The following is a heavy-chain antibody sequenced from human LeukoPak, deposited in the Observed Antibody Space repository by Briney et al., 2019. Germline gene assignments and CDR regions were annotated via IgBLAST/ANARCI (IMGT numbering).Heavy chain of an antibody. CDR1: GGSISSGSYY. J-gene: IGHJ4*02. CDR2: IYTGGST. D-gene: IGHD4-17*01. CDR3: ARFDYGDGFDY. Sequence: SETLSLTCTVSGGSISSGSYYWSWIRQPAGKGLEWIGRIYTGGSTNYNPSLKSRVTISVDTSKNQFSLKLSSVTAADTAVYYCARFDYGDGFDYWGQGTLVTVSS. V-gene: IGHV4-61*02.